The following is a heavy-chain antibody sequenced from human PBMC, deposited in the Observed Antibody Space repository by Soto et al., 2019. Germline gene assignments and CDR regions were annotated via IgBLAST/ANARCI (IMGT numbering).Heavy chain of an antibody. CDR3: ARRGFYDSSGYYDY. D-gene: IGHD3-22*01. CDR1: GGSISSSGYY. V-gene: IGHV4-39*07. Sequence: SETLSLTCTVSGGSISSSGYYWGWIRQPPGKGLEWIGTIYYSGSTYYNPSLKSRVTVSVDKSKNQFYLKLSSVTASDTAVYYCARRGFYDSSGYYDYWGQGALVTVSS. J-gene: IGHJ4*02. CDR2: IYYSGST.